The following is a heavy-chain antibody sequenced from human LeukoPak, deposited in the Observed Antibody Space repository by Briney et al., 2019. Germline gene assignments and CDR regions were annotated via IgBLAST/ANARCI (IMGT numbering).Heavy chain of an antibody. J-gene: IGHJ4*02. Sequence: PGGSLRLSCAASGFTFSSYSMNWVRQAPGKGLEWVSSISSRSTYIYYADSLKGRFTISRDNAKNSLYLQMNSLRAEDTAVYYWAPRASYVSGISPIDYWGQGPLVTVSS. CDR2: ISSRSTYI. D-gene: IGHD3-10*01. CDR1: GFTFSSYS. V-gene: IGHV3-21*01. CDR3: APRASYVSGISPIDY.